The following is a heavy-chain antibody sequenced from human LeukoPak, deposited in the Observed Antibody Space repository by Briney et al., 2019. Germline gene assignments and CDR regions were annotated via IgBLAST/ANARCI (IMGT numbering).Heavy chain of an antibody. CDR3: AKGNIVLMVYANFDY. CDR1: GFTVSSNY. CDR2: IYSGGST. V-gene: IGHV3-53*01. Sequence: GGSLRLSCAASGFTVSSNYMSWVRQAPGKGLEWVSVIYSGGSTYYADSVKGRFTISRDNSKNTLYLQMNSLRAEDTAVYYCAKGNIVLMVYANFDYWGQGTLVTVSS. J-gene: IGHJ4*02. D-gene: IGHD2-8*01.